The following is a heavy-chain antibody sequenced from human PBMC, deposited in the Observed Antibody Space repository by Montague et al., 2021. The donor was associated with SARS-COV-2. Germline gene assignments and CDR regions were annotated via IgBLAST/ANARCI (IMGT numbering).Heavy chain of an antibody. CDR1: GYSISSGYY. CDR2: IYHSGST. J-gene: IGHJ5*02. D-gene: IGHD3-10*01. CDR3: ARDCYYYGWGSYQRWFDP. Sequence: SETLSLTCTVSGYSISSGYYWGWIRQPPGKGLEWIGSIYHSGSTYYNPSLKSRVTISVDTSKNQFSLKLSSVTAADTAVYYCARDCYYYGWGSYQRWFDPWGQGTLVTVSS. V-gene: IGHV4-38-2*02.